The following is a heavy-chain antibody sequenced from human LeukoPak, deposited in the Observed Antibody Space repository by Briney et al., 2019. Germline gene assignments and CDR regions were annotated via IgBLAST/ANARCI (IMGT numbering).Heavy chain of an antibody. J-gene: IGHJ4*02. CDR2: MNPNSGNT. CDR3: ARVGGYDFWSGSPTYYFDY. Sequence: ASVKVSCKASGYTFTSCDINWVRQATGQGLEWMGWMNPNSGNTGYAQKFQGRVTMTRNTSISTAYMELSSLRSEDTAVYYCARVGGYDFWSGSPTYYFDYWGQGTLVTVSS. D-gene: IGHD3-3*01. V-gene: IGHV1-8*01. CDR1: GYTFTSCD.